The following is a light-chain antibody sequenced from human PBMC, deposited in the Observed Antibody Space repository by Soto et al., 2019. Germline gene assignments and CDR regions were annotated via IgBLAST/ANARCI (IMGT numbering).Light chain of an antibody. CDR2: LGS. V-gene: IGKV2-28*01. CDR1: QSLLHSNGYNY. CDR3: MQALQTPIT. J-gene: IGKJ4*01. Sequence: DIVMTQSPLSLPVTPGEPASISCRYSQSLLHSNGYNYLDWYLQKPGQSPQLLIYLGSNRASGVPDKFSGSGAGTDFTRKISRVEAEDVGVYYCMQALQTPITFGGGTKVEIK.